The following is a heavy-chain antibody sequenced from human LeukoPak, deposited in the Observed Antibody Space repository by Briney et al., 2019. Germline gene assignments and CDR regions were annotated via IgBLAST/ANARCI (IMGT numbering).Heavy chain of an antibody. J-gene: IGHJ4*02. CDR2: ISGSGGST. CDR1: GFTFSSYG. D-gene: IGHD6-25*01. CDR3: AKLIAAFPTYYFDY. Sequence: GGSLGLSCAASGFTFSSYGMSWVRQAPGKGLEWVSAISGSGGSTYYADSVKGRFTISRDNSKNTLYLQMNSLRAEDTAVYYCAKLIAAFPTYYFDYWGQGTLVTVSS. V-gene: IGHV3-23*01.